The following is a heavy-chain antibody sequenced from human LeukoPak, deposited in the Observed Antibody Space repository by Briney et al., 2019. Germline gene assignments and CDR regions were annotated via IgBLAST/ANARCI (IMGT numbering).Heavy chain of an antibody. D-gene: IGHD6-19*01. V-gene: IGHV1-2*02. CDR2: INPNGGGP. CDR3: ARGGLAVAGKTQFHFDK. Sequence: GASVKVSCKASGYTFTGYYIHWVRQAPGQGLEYMGWINPNGGGPNYAQRFKGRVTLTKDTSINTVYMEMTGLTSDDTAVFYCARGGLAVAGKTQFHFDKWGQGTLVTVSS. CDR1: GYTFTGYY. J-gene: IGHJ4*02.